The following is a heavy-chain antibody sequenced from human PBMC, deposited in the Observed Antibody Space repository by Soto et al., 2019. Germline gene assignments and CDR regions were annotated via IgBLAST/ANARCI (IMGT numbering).Heavy chain of an antibody. CDR1: GFTFSKHW. J-gene: IGHJ3*02. V-gene: IGHV3-74*01. D-gene: IGHD3-10*01. Sequence: EVQLVESGGGLVQPGESLILSCAGSGFTFSKHWIHWVRQAPGQGLVWVSRTKTEGSTSYTDSVEGRFSISRDNAKNTLYLQMNSLRAEDTAVYYCARDMRAVPWYGGVSSAFDMWGQGTMVTVSS. CDR3: ARDMRAVPWYGGVSSAFDM. CDR2: TKTEGST.